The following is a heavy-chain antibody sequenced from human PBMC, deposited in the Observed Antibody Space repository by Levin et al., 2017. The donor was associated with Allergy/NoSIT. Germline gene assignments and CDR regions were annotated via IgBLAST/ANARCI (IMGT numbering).Heavy chain of an antibody. CDR2: IYHSGST. Sequence: SETLSLTCAVSGGSISSSNWWSWVRQPPGKGLEWIGEIYHSGSTNYNPSLKSRVTISVDKSKNQFSLKLSSVTAADTAVYYCARDWGPYFDYYYGMDGWGQGTTVTVSS. V-gene: IGHV4-4*02. CDR1: GGSISSSNW. CDR3: ARDWGPYFDYYYGMDG. D-gene: IGHD3-9*01. J-gene: IGHJ6*02.